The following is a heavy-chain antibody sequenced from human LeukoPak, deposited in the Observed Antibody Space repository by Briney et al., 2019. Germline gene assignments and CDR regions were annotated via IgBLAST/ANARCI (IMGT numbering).Heavy chain of an antibody. J-gene: IGHJ4*02. CDR3: ASGHDSSGYSPAIDY. D-gene: IGHD3-22*01. V-gene: IGHV4-39*07. Sequence: SETLSLTCSVSGDSIIGYYWGWIRQPPGKGLEWIGSIYYSGSTYYNPSLKSRVTISVDTSKNQFSLKLSSVTAADTAVYYCASGHDSSGYSPAIDYWGQGTLVTVSS. CDR2: IYYSGST. CDR1: GDSIIGYY.